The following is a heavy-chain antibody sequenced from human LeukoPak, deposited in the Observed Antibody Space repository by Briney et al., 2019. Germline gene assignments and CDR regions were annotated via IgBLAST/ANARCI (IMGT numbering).Heavy chain of an antibody. CDR2: IKIDGSKK. V-gene: IGHV3-7*01. CDR1: GLPFSSYW. Sequence: GGSLRLSCVASGLPFSSYWTTWVRLAAGKGLEWVVKIKIDGSKKSYVDSVKSRFTISRDNAKNSLYLQMNSRRAEDTAIYYCTRVGYIDEGINYWGQGTLVTTSS. D-gene: IGHD5-24*01. CDR3: TRVGYIDEGINY. J-gene: IGHJ4*02.